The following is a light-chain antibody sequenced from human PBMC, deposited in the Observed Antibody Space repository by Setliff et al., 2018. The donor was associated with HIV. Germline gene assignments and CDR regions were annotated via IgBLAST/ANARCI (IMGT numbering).Light chain of an antibody. J-gene: IGLJ1*01. Sequence: QAVVTREPSLTVSPGGTVTLTCASSTGAVTSGYSPNWFQQKPGQAPRALIYGTTNRHSWTPARFSGSLLGGKAALTLSGVQPEDEAEYYCLLYYGGAYVFGTGTKVTVL. CDR1: TGAVTSGYS. CDR2: GTT. V-gene: IGLV7-43*01. CDR3: LLYYGGAYV.